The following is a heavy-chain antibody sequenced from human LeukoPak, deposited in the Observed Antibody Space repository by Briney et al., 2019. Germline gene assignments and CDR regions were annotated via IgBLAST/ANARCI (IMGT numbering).Heavy chain of an antibody. CDR1: GGSISSTSYY. CDR2: IYYSGST. CDR3: AKAGVRYFDSSGLYAFDF. Sequence: SETLSLTCAVSGGSISSTSYYWAWIRQPPGKGLEWIGTIYYSGSTYHNPSLKSRVTMSVDTSRNQFSLKLSSVDAADTAVYYCAKAGVRYFDSSGLYAFDFWGQGTTVTVSS. V-gene: IGHV4-39*01. D-gene: IGHD3-22*01. J-gene: IGHJ3*01.